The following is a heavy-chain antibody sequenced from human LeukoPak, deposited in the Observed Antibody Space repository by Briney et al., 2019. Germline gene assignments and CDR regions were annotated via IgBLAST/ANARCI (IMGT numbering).Heavy chain of an antibody. CDR2: IYHTGST. V-gene: IGHV4-4*02. Sequence: SETLSLTCAVSGDSISSGDWCRWVRQPTGKGLEWIGEIYHTGSTNYNPSLKSRVTMSVDKSKNQFSLKLNSVTAADTAVYYCATYGDYIVDAFDIWGQGTMVTVSS. CDR1: GDSISSGDW. J-gene: IGHJ3*02. CDR3: ATYGDYIVDAFDI. D-gene: IGHD4-17*01.